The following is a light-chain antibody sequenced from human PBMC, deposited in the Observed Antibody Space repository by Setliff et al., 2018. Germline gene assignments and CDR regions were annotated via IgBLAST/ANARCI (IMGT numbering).Light chain of an antibody. V-gene: IGKV1-13*02. Sequence: QLTQSPSSLSASVGDRAIISCRASQGIATGLAWYQQNPGRPPKVLISDASRLESGVPTRFSGSGSGTDFTLTISGLQPEDFVTYYCQQFRTFPRTFGGGTKVDIK. CDR1: QGIATG. J-gene: IGKJ4*01. CDR3: QQFRTFPRT. CDR2: DAS.